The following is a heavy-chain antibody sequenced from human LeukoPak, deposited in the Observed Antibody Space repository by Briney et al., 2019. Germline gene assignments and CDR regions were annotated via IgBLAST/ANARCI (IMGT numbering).Heavy chain of an antibody. CDR1: GFTFSSYA. Sequence: GGSLRLSCAGSGFTFSSYAMSWVRQAPGKGLEWVSAISETGGTTYDADSVKGRFTISRDNSKSTLYLQMNSLSAEDTAVYYCAKDTSIGRYCTNGVCSPFDYWGQGTLVTVSS. CDR3: AKDTSIGRYCTNGVCSPFDY. J-gene: IGHJ4*02. CDR2: ISETGGTT. D-gene: IGHD2-8*01. V-gene: IGHV3-23*01.